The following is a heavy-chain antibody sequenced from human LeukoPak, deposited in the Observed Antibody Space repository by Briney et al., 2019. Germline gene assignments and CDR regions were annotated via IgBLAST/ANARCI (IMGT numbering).Heavy chain of an antibody. D-gene: IGHD4-17*01. J-gene: IGHJ4*02. CDR2: IYYSGST. V-gene: IGHV4-30-4*01. Sequence: PSQTLSLTCTVSGGSISSGDYYWSWIRQPPGKGLEWIGYIYYSGSTYYNPSLKSRVTISVDTSKNQFSLKLSSVTAADTAVYYCARQYGDYGMLDYWGQGPLVTVSS. CDR3: ARQYGDYGMLDY. CDR1: GGSISSGDYY.